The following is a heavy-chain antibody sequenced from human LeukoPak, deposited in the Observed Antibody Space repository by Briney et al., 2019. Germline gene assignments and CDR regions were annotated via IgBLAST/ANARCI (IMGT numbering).Heavy chain of an antibody. V-gene: IGHV1-2*02. J-gene: IGHJ4*02. CDR3: ARPLYYYDSSGYYCKGLLGN. CDR2: INPNSGGT. CDR1: GYTFTGYY. Sequence: GASVKVSCKASGYTFTGYYMHWVRQAPGQGLEWMGWINPNSGGTNYAQKFQGRVTMTRDTSISTAYMELSRLRSDDTAVYYCARPLYYYDSSGYYCKGLLGNWGQGTLVTVSS. D-gene: IGHD3-22*01.